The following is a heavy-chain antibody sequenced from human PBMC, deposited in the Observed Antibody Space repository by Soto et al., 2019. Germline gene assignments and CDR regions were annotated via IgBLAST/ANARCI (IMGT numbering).Heavy chain of an antibody. CDR2: IYYSGST. D-gene: IGHD3-22*01. CDR1: GGFISGSGDY. J-gene: IGHJ3*02. CDR3: ARDMYSSGPNSLDI. Sequence: SETPSLTCTVSGGFISGSGDYWDWIRQQPGKGLGWIGLIYYSGSTSYNPSLKSRVTISVDTSKNQFFLKLSSVTAADTAVYYCARDMYSSGPNSLDIWGHGTMVT. V-gene: IGHV4-31*03.